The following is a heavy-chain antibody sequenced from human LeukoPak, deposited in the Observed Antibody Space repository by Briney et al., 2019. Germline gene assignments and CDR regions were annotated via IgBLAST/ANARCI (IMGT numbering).Heavy chain of an antibody. CDR3: ARDHRAQYYDILTGYYGFDY. Sequence: GGSLRLSCEASGFTFSTYGINWVRQAPGKGLEWVSAISGSGGSTYYADSVKGRFTISRDNAKNSLSLQMNSLRAEDTAVYYCARDHRAQYYDILTGYYGFDYWGQGTLVTVSS. D-gene: IGHD3-9*01. V-gene: IGHV3-23*01. CDR1: GFTFSTYG. CDR2: ISGSGGST. J-gene: IGHJ4*02.